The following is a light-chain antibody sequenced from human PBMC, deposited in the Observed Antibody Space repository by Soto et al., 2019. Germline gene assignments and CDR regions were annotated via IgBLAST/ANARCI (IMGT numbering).Light chain of an antibody. CDR3: QQYNSWPLT. Sequence: EIVMTQSAATLSVSPGERATLSCRASQSVSSNLAWYQQKPGQAPGLLLYGASTRATGIPARFSGSGSGTEFTLTISSLQSEDFALYYCQQYNSWPLTFGQGTKLEI. V-gene: IGKV3-15*01. CDR2: GAS. J-gene: IGKJ2*01. CDR1: QSVSSN.